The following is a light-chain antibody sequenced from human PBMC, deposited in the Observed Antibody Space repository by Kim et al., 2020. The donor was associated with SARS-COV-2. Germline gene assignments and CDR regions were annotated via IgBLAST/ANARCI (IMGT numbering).Light chain of an antibody. CDR3: QHYSRFPYT. CDR1: QFIGTW. J-gene: IGKJ2*01. CDR2: LAS. V-gene: IGKV1-5*03. Sequence: SRSVGDDGTITCRASQFIGTWLAWYQQKPGRAPSLLIYLASTLESGVPSRFSGTGSGTEFSLSITSLQPDDVATYYCQHYSRFPYTFGQGTKLEI.